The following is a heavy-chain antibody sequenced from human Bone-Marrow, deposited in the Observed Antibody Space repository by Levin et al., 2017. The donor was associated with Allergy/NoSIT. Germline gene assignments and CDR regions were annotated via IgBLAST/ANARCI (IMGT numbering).Heavy chain of an antibody. Sequence: GGSLRLSCVASSFSVNKFVMSWVRQAPGKGLEWVSTISGSGDSTNYAGSVRGRFTISRDNSKNTLYLQMNSLRVEDTAVYYCAKDLDYYLRGWNYAMDYGMDVWGQGTTVTVSS. D-gene: IGHD1-7*01. CDR3: AKDLDYYLRGWNYAMDYGMDV. CDR1: SFSVNKFV. V-gene: IGHV3-23*01. J-gene: IGHJ6*02. CDR2: ISGSGDST.